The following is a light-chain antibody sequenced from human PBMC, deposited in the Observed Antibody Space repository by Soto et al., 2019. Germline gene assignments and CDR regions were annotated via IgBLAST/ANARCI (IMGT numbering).Light chain of an antibody. CDR2: EVS. Sequence: QSVLTQPPSVSGSPGQSVTISCTGTSTDFVSYNRVSWYQQPPGTAPKLMIYEVSKRPSGVPDRFSGSKSGNTASLTISELQAADEADYYCSLYTSENAYVFGTGTKV. J-gene: IGLJ1*01. CDR3: SLYTSENAYV. CDR1: STDFVSYNR. V-gene: IGLV2-18*01.